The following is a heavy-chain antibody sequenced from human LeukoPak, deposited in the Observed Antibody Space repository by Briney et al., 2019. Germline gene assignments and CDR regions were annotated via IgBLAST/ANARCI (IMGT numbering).Heavy chain of an antibody. CDR3: ARDTSSLWYFDL. CDR1: GGTIRSYY. D-gene: IGHD3-16*01. V-gene: IGHV4-59*01. CDR2: VFYTGLT. Sequence: KPSETLSLTCTVSGGTIRSYYWSWIRQPPGKGLEWIGYVFYTGLTYYNPSLESRVTISVDTSKNQFSLKLSSLTAADTAVYFCARDTSSLWYFDLWGRGTLVTVSS. J-gene: IGHJ2*01.